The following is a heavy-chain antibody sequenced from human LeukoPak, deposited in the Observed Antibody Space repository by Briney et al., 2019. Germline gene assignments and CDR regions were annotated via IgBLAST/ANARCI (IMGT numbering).Heavy chain of an antibody. V-gene: IGHV4-59*01. J-gene: IGHJ2*01. CDR1: GGSINNYY. CDR3: ARVGWSFGCTSWYFYP. D-gene: IGHD2-15*01. CDR2: IYYSGST. Sequence: PSETLSLTCTVSGGSINNYYWNWIRQPPGKGLEWIGYIYYSGSTNYNPSLKSRVTISVDTSKNQFSLKLSSVTAADTAVYYGARVGWSFGCTSWYFYPWGRGTLVTVSS.